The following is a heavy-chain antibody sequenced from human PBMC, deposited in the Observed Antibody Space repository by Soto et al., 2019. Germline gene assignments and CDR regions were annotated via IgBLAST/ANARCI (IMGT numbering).Heavy chain of an antibody. CDR1: GFAFSTYG. D-gene: IGHD1-26*01. CDR3: ARAVGPFDY. CDR2: IWYDGSNK. V-gene: IGHV3-33*01. J-gene: IGHJ4*01. Sequence: QVQLVESGGGVVQPGRSLRLSCAASGFAFSTYGMHWVRQAPGKGLEWVAVIWYDGSNKYYADSVKGRFTISRDNFKNTLYLQMNSLRVEDTAVYYCARAVGPFDYWGQGTLVTVSS.